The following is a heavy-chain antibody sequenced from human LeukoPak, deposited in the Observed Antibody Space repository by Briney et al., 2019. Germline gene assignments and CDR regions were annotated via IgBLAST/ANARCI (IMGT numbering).Heavy chain of an antibody. J-gene: IGHJ4*02. V-gene: IGHV4-59*01. CDR2: IYYSGST. Sequence: KPSETLSLTCTVSGGSISSSYWSWIRQPPGKGLEWIGYIYYSGSTNYNPSLKSRVTISVDMSKNQFSLKLSSVTAADTAVYYCARNAVAGLDYWGQGTLVTVSS. CDR1: GGSISSSY. CDR3: ARNAVAGLDY. D-gene: IGHD6-19*01.